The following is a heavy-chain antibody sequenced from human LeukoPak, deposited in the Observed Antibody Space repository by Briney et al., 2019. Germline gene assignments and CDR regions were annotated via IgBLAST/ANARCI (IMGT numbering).Heavy chain of an antibody. CDR1: GFTFSSYS. V-gene: IGHV3-21*01. D-gene: IGHD4-17*01. CDR3: ARDWYGDYVAL. CDR2: ISGSGGST. Sequence: GGSLRLSCAASGFTFSSYSMNWVRQAPGKGLEWVSAISGSGGSTYYADSVKGRFTISRDNAKNSLYLQMNSLRAEDTAVYYCARDWYGDYVALWGQGTLVTVSS. J-gene: IGHJ4*02.